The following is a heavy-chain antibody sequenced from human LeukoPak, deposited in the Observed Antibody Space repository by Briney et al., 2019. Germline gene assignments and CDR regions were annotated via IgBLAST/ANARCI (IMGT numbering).Heavy chain of an antibody. J-gene: IGHJ4*02. V-gene: IGHV3-30-3*01. CDR2: ISYDGSNK. D-gene: IGHD6-6*01. CDR3: FGAARWMGYFDY. Sequence: PGGSLRLSCAASGFTFSSYAMHWVRQAPGKGLEWVAVISYDGSNKYYADSVKGRFTTSRDNAKNSLYLQMNSLRAEDTAVYYCFGAARWMGYFDYWGQGTLVTVSS. CDR1: GFTFSSYA.